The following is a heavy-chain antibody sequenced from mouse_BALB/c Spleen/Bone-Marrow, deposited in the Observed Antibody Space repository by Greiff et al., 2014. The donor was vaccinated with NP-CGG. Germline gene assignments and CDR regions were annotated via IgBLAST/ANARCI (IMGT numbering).Heavy chain of an antibody. CDR1: GYTFSSYW. CDR2: ILPGSGSI. Sequence: QVQLQQSGAELMKPGASVKISCKATGYTFSSYWIEWVKQRPGHGLEWIGEILPGSGSIKYNEKFKGKATFTADTSSNTAYMQLSSLTSEDSAVYYCASRYDTMDYWGQGTPVTVSS. V-gene: IGHV1-9*01. J-gene: IGHJ4*01. CDR3: ASRYDTMDY.